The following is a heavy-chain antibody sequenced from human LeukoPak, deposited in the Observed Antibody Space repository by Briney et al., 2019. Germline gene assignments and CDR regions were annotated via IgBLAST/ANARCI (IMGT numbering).Heavy chain of an antibody. CDR2: ISSRGSTI. Sequence: GGFLRLSCAASGFSISTYEMNWVRQAPGKGLEWVSYISSRGSTIYYADSVKGRFTISRDNAKNSLYLQMNSLRDEDTAVYYYAREGMSTRDPFDYWGQGTLVTVSS. CDR1: GFSISTYE. CDR3: AREGMSTRDPFDY. V-gene: IGHV3-48*03. D-gene: IGHD2-2*01. J-gene: IGHJ4*02.